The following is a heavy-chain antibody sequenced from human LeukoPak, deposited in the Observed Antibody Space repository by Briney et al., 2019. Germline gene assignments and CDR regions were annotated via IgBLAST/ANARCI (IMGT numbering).Heavy chain of an antibody. CDR2: INPNSGGT. CDR3: ARGSHHVLLWFGELLP. J-gene: IGHJ4*02. V-gene: IGHV1-2*02. Sequence: GASVKVSCKASGYTFTGYYMHWVRQAPGQGLEWMGWINPNSGGTNYAQKFQGRVTMTRDTSISTAYMELSRLRSDDTAVYYCARGSHHVLLWFGELLPWGQGTLVTVSS. CDR1: GYTFTGYY. D-gene: IGHD3-10*01.